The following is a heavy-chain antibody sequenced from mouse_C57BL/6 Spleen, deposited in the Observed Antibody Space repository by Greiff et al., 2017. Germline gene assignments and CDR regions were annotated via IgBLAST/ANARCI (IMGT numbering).Heavy chain of an antibody. CDR2: ISYSGST. D-gene: IGHD2-5*01. CDR3: ARGDYSTYFDY. V-gene: IGHV3-1*01. CDR1: GYSITSGYD. J-gene: IGHJ2*01. Sequence: VQLKQSGPGMVKPSQSLSLTCTVTGYSITSGYDWHWIRHFPGNKLEWMGYISYSGSTNYNPSLKSRISITHDTSKNHFFLKLNSVTTEDTATYYCARGDYSTYFDYWGQGTTLTVSS.